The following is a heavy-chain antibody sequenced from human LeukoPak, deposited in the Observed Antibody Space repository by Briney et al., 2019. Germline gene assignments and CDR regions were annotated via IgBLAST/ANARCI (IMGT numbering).Heavy chain of an antibody. CDR2: IWPDGSKK. CDR3: AKISSSAESNFDY. Sequence: GRSLRLSCAASGFTFSTYAMHWVRQAPGKGLEWVAFIWPDGSKKYHADSVKGRFAISRENSKNTVYLQMNDLRPEDTALYFCAKISSSAESNFDYWGQGTLLTVSS. D-gene: IGHD6-25*01. V-gene: IGHV3-33*06. J-gene: IGHJ4*02. CDR1: GFTFSTYA.